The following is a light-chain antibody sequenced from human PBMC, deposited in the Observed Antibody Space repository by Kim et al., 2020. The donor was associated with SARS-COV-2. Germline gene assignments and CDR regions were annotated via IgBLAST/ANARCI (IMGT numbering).Light chain of an antibody. V-gene: IGLV3-1*01. J-gene: IGLJ2*01. Sequence: SYELSQPPSLSVSPGQTASITCSGDKLGNKFAHWYQQKPGQSPVLVIYQDIRRPSGIPERFSGSNSGNTATLTISGTQPMDEADYYCQAWDSSSVVFGGGTQLTVL. CDR3: QAWDSSSVV. CDR1: KLGNKF. CDR2: QDI.